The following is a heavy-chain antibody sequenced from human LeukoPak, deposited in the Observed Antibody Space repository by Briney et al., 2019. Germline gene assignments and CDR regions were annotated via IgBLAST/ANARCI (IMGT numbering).Heavy chain of an antibody. D-gene: IGHD3-10*01. CDR1: GGSFSGYY. CDR2: INHSGST. CDR3: ARGLGRMVGWFDP. J-gene: IGHJ5*02. Sequence: SETLSLTCAVYGGSFSGYYWSWIRQPPGKGLEWIGEINHSGSTNYNPSLKSRVTISVDTSKNQFSLKLSSVTAADTAVYYCARGLGRMVGWFDPWGQGTLVTVSS. V-gene: IGHV4-34*01.